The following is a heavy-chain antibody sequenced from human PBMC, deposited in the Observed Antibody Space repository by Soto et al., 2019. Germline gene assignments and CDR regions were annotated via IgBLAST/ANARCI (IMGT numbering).Heavy chain of an antibody. CDR1: GFTFSTYA. D-gene: IGHD6-19*01. V-gene: IGHV3-23*01. CDR3: AKERSSGWSFDY. Sequence: GSLRLSCAASGFTFSTYAMNWVLQAPGKGLEWVSGISGSGDSTYYADSVKGRFTVSRDNSKNTLYLQMNSLRAEDTAVFYCAKERSSGWSFDYWGQGTLVTVSS. J-gene: IGHJ4*02. CDR2: ISGSGDST.